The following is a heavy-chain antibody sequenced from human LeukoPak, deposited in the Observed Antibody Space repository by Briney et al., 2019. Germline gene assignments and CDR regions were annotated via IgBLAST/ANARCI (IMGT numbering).Heavy chain of an antibody. J-gene: IGHJ6*03. D-gene: IGHD6-13*01. CDR2: INHSGST. V-gene: IGHV4-34*01. CDR3: ARVSAGAAAGKGYYYMDV. Sequence: PSETLSLTCAVYGGSFSGYYWSWIRQPPGKGLEWIGEINHSGSTNYNPSLKSRVTISVDTSENQFSLKLSSVTAADTAVYYCARVSAGAAAGKGYYYMDVWGKGTTVTVSS. CDR1: GGSFSGYY.